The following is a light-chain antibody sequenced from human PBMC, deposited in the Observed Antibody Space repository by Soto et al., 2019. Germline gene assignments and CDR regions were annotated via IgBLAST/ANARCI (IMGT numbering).Light chain of an antibody. CDR3: QQYTNWPLT. Sequence: IVLTQSKSILSLSPGERATPSCRASQSVSSNLAWYQQKPGQSPRLLIYGASTRATGIPARFSGSGSGTEFTLTISSLQSEDFAVYYCQQYTNWPLTFG. CDR2: GAS. J-gene: IGKJ2*01. V-gene: IGKV3-15*01. CDR1: QSVSSN.